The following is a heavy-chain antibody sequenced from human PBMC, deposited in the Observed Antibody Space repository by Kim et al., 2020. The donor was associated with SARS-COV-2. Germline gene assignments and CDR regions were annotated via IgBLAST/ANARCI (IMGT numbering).Heavy chain of an antibody. V-gene: IGHV4-59*01. CDR2: IYYSGST. CDR1: GGSISSYY. Sequence: SETLSLTCTVSGGSISSYYWSWIRQPPGKGLEWIGYIYYSGSTNYNPSLKSRVTISVDTSKNQFSLKLSSVTAADTAVYYCAKNELRLGELSLGAVWVDAFDIWGQGTMVTVSS. D-gene: IGHD3-16*02. J-gene: IGHJ3*02. CDR3: AKNELRLGELSLGAVWVDAFDI.